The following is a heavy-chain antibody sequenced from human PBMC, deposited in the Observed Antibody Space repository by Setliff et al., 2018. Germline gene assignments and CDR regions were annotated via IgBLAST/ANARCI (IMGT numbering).Heavy chain of an antibody. CDR2: FSGSNEYI. Sequence: GGSLRLSCVVSGVVFRNYHLNWVRQTPEKGLEWVSPFSGSNEYIKYADSVKGRFTISRDSAENAVYLQMNNLSAEDTAVYYCAGSRAWIPIFDSWGQGILVTVSS. CDR3: AGSRAWIPIFDS. D-gene: IGHD5-12*01. CDR1: GVVFRNYH. V-gene: IGHV3-21*01. J-gene: IGHJ4*02.